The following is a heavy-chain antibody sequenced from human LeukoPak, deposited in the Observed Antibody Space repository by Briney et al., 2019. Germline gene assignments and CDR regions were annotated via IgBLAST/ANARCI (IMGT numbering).Heavy chain of an antibody. D-gene: IGHD4-17*01. Sequence: SETLSLTCTVSGGSMSSYYWSWIRQPPGKGLEWIGYIYYSGSTNYNPSLKSRVTISVDTSKNQFSLKLSSVTAADTAVYYCARKIYGAVAFDIWGQGTMVTVSS. V-gene: IGHV4-59*08. CDR3: ARKIYGAVAFDI. CDR1: GGSMSSYY. CDR2: IYYSGST. J-gene: IGHJ3*02.